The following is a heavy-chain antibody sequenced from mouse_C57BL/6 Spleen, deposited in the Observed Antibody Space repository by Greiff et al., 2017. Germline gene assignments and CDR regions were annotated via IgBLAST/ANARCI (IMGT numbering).Heavy chain of an antibody. J-gene: IGHJ4*01. Sequence: VQLQESGAELARPGASVKLSCKASGYTFTSYGISWVKQRTGQGLEWIGEIYPRSGNTYYNEKFKGKATLTADKSSSTAYMELRSLTSEDSAVYFGAREEGDSSGYGAMDYWGQGTSVTVSS. CDR1: GYTFTSYG. V-gene: IGHV1-81*01. CDR2: IYPRSGNT. CDR3: AREEGDSSGYGAMDY. D-gene: IGHD3-2*02.